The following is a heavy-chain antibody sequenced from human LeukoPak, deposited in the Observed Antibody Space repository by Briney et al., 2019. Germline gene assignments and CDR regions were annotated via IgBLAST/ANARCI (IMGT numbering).Heavy chain of an antibody. CDR3: AIPPLSGTGSSRPLAGIDV. CDR1: GFTFSSSG. Sequence: GGSLRLSCAASGFTFSSSGMHWVRQAPGKGLEWVSYISHTGSTMSYADSVKGRFTISRDNAKNSLYLQMNSLRAEDTAMYYCAIPPLSGTGSSRPLAGIDVWGQGTTVTVSS. V-gene: IGHV3-48*04. J-gene: IGHJ6*02. CDR2: ISHTGSTM. D-gene: IGHD3-10*01.